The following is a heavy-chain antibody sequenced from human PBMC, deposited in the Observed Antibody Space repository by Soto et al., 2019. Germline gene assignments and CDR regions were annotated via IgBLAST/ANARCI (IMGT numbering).Heavy chain of an antibody. J-gene: IGHJ6*02. CDR2: ISHSGTT. V-gene: IGHV4-38-2*02. Sequence: SETLSLTCLVSGFPISTTYSWGWIRQPPGKGLEWIGSISHSGTTSYSPSLTSRVSISVDTSKNQVSLKLTSVTAADTAVYFCARVTMVIRDSDHFGVDVWGHGTTVTVSS. CDR1: GFPISTTYS. CDR3: ARVTMVIRDSDHFGVDV. D-gene: IGHD4-17*01.